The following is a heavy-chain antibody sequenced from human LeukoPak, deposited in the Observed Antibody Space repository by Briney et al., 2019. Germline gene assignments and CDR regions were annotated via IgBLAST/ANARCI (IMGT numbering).Heavy chain of an antibody. V-gene: IGHV3-7*01. CDR3: AKDFEMLETPGDDFEY. J-gene: IGHJ4*02. Sequence: GGSLRLSCTASGFTTHYWLNWVRQSPGKGLEWVANIDRDGRVQHYVDSVEGRFTISRDNAKSTLYLQMNNLNAEDTAVYYCAKDFEMLETPGDDFEYWGQGALVTVSS. D-gene: IGHD3-16*01. CDR1: GFTTHYW. CDR2: IDRDGRVQ.